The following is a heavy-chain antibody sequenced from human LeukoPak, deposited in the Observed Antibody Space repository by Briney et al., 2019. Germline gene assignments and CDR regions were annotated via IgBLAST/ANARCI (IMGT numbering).Heavy chain of an antibody. V-gene: IGHV4-4*02. D-gene: IGHD3-10*01. CDR1: GGSISSSNW. Sequence: PSGTLSLTCAVSGGSISSSNWWSWVRQPPGKGLEWIGEIYHSGSTNYNPSLKSRVTISVDKSKNQFSLKLSSVTAADTAVYYCARGDYYGSGSPLLGYWGQGTLVTVSS. CDR3: ARGDYYGSGSPLLGY. CDR2: IYHSGST. J-gene: IGHJ4*02.